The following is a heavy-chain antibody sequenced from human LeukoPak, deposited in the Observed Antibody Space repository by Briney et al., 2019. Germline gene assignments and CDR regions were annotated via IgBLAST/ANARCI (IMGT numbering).Heavy chain of an antibody. J-gene: IGHJ3*02. Sequence: GGSLRLSCAASGFNFSSYSMNWVRQAPGKGLEWVASISSSSSYIYYADSVKGRFTISRDNAKNSLYLQMNSLRAEDTAVYYCASRFCSGGSCYWADHAFDIWGQGTMVTVSS. D-gene: IGHD2-15*01. V-gene: IGHV3-21*01. CDR1: GFNFSSYS. CDR3: ASRFCSGGSCYWADHAFDI. CDR2: ISSSSSYI.